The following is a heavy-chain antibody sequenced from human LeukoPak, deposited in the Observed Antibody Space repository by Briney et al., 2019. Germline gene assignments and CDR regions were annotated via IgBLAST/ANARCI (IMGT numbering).Heavy chain of an antibody. CDR1: GYSISSGYY. D-gene: IGHD3-9*01. V-gene: IGHV4-38-2*01. CDR3: ARGFDWLSDDY. J-gene: IGHJ4*02. Sequence: SETLSLTCAVSGYSISSGYYWGWIRQPPGKGLEWIGCIYHSGSTYYNPSLKSRVTISVDTSKNQFSLKLSSVTAADTAVYYCARGFDWLSDDYWGQGTLVTVSS. CDR2: IYHSGST.